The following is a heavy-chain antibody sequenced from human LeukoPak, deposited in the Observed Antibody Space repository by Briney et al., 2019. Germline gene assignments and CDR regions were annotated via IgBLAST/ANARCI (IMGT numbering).Heavy chain of an antibody. D-gene: IGHD3-9*01. CDR3: ARSPAAIRYFDWLLRSYFDY. Sequence: GGSLRLSCAASGFTFSSYWMSWVRQAPGKGLEWAANIKQDGSEKYYVDSVKGRFTISRDNAKNSLYLQMNSLRAEDTAVYYCARSPAAIRYFDWLLRSYFDYWGQGTLVTVSS. J-gene: IGHJ4*02. CDR1: GFTFSSYW. CDR2: IKQDGSEK. V-gene: IGHV3-7*03.